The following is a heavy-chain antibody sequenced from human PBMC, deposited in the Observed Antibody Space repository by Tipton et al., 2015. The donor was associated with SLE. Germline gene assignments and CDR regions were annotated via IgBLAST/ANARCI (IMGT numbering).Heavy chain of an antibody. CDR1: GFTFNNYA. J-gene: IGHJ2*01. CDR2: INSHGDST. D-gene: IGHD7-27*01. Sequence: LRLSCAASGFTFNNYAMHWVRQVPGKGLEYVSAINSHGDSTYYANSVKGRFAISRDNSKNTLFLQMGSLRAEDMAVYYCARGHWGYWYFDLWGRGTLVTVSS. V-gene: IGHV3-64*01. CDR3: ARGHWGYWYFDL.